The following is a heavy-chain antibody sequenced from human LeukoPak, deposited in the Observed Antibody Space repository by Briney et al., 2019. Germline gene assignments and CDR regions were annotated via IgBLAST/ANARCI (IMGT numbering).Heavy chain of an antibody. V-gene: IGHV3-23*01. CDR2: ISGSGGST. CDR1: GFTFSSYA. D-gene: IGHD3-10*01. J-gene: IGHJ4*02. CDR3: AKHEAYGSGRGPFDY. Sequence: GGSLRLSCAASGFTFSSYAMSWVRQAPGKGLEWVSAISGSGGSTYYADSVKGRFTISRDNSKNTLYLQMNSLRAEDMAVYYCAKHEAYGSGRGPFDYWGQGTLVTVSS.